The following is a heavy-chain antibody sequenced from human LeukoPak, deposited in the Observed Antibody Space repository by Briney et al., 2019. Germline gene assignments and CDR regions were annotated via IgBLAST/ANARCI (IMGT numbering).Heavy chain of an antibody. CDR2: IIPIFGTA. CDR3: ERXXGVAVAGAFDY. CDR1: GGTFTSYA. V-gene: IGHV1-69*01. D-gene: IGHD6-19*01. Sequence: AXGGTFTSYAISWVRQAPGQGLEWRGGIIPIFGTANYAQKFQGRGTITSDESTSTAYMEVRRLRYEDTGVYLCERXXGVAVAGAFDYWGQGTLVTVSS. J-gene: IGHJ4*02.